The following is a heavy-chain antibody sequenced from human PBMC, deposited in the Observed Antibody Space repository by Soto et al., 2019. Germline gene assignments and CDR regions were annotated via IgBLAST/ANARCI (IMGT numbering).Heavy chain of an antibody. CDR1: GYTFTSYG. Sequence: QVQLVQSGAEVKKPGASVKVSCKASGYTFTSYGISWVRQAPGQGLEWMGWISAYNGNTNYAQKLQGRVTMTTDTSPSSADTELRSLRSDDTAVYYCARDDAFGGVIVGDRYYFDYWGQGTLVTVSS. CDR3: ARDDAFGGVIVGDRYYFDY. CDR2: ISAYNGNT. V-gene: IGHV1-18*01. J-gene: IGHJ4*02. D-gene: IGHD3-16*02.